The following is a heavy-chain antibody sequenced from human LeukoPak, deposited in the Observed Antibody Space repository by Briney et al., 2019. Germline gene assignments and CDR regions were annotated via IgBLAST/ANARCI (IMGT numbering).Heavy chain of an antibody. CDR3: ARHVYCSSGLVDY. CDR1: GGSISSSSYY. J-gene: IGHJ4*02. Sequence: ASETLSLTCTVSGGSISSSSYYWGWIRQPPGKGLEWIGSIYYSGSTYYNPSLKSRVTISVDTSKKQFSLKLSSVTAADTAVYYSARHVYCSSGLVDYWGQGTLVTVSS. V-gene: IGHV4-39*01. D-gene: IGHD2-15*01. CDR2: IYYSGST.